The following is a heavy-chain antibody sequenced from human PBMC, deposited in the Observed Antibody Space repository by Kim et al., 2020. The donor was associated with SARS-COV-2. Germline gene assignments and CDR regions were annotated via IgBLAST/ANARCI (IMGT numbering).Heavy chain of an antibody. CDR1: GFTFSSYG. CDR3: ARQNDYRQIENWFDP. CDR2: IWYDGSNK. Sequence: GGSLRLSCAASGFTFSSYGMHWVRQAPGKGLEWVAVIWYDGSNKYYADSVKGRFTISRDNSKNTLYLQMNSLRAEDTAVYYCARQNDYRQIENWFDPWGQGTLVTVSS. J-gene: IGHJ5*02. D-gene: IGHD4-4*01. V-gene: IGHV3-33*01.